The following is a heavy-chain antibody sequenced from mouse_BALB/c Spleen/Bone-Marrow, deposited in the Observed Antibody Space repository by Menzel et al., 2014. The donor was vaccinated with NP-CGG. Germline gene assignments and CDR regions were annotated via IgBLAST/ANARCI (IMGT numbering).Heavy chain of an antibody. CDR2: INPYNDGT. D-gene: IGHD1-1*01. CDR1: GYTFTNYV. J-gene: IGHJ4*01. CDR3: ARRPSFYGSSYGAMDY. V-gene: IGHV1-14*01. Sequence: VQLQQPGPELVKPGASVKMSCKASGYTFTNYVMHWVKQKPGQGLEWIGYINPYNDGTKYNEKFKGKATLTSDKSSGTAYMELSSLTSEDSAVYYCARRPSFYGSSYGAMDYWGQGTSATVSS.